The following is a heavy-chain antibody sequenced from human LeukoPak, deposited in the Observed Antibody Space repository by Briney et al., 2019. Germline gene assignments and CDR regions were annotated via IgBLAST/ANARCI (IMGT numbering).Heavy chain of an antibody. CDR3: ARSLTLHLGFDY. J-gene: IGHJ4*02. D-gene: IGHD2-15*01. CDR2: ISFDGSKK. CDR1: GFTFSSYG. Sequence: GRSLRLSCAASGFTFSSYGMHWVRQAPGKGLEWVAVISFDGSKKYYADSVKGRFTISRDNSKNTLYLQMNSLRAEDTAVYYCARSLTLHLGFDYWGQGTLVTVSS. V-gene: IGHV3-30*03.